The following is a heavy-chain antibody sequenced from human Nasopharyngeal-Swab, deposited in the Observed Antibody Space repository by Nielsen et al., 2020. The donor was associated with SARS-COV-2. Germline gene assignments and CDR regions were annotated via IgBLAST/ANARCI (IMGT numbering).Heavy chain of an antibody. V-gene: IGHV4-39*07. J-gene: IGHJ4*02. D-gene: IGHD4-17*01. CDR1: GGSISSSSYY. CDR3: ARENNGDYGIDY. CDR2: IYYSGST. Sequence: SETLSLTCTVSGGSISSSSYYWGWIRQPPGKGLEWIGSIYYSGSTYYNPSLKSRVTISVDTSKNQFSLKLSSVTAADTAVYYCARENNGDYGIDYWGQGTLVTVSS.